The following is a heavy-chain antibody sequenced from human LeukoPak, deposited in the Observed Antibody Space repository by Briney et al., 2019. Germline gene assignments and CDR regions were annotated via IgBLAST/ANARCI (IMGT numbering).Heavy chain of an antibody. D-gene: IGHD3-10*01. V-gene: IGHV4/OR15-8*01. CDR3: ARGPLTIEYNAMDV. CDR2: IHHDGRI. J-gene: IGHJ6*02. Sequence: PSETLSLTCDVSGGSIDSTNWWNWVRQPPGKGLEWIGEIHHDGRINYNPSLKSRVTLSVDKSKNQFSLRLNSVTAADTAMYYCARGPLTIEYNAMDVWGQGTTVTVSS. CDR1: GGSIDSTNW.